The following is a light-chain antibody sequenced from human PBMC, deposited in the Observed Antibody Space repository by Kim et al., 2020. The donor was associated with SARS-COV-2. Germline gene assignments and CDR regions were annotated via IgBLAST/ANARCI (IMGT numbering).Light chain of an antibody. CDR2: AAS. J-gene: IGKJ2*01. CDR3: QQSYSTPPT. CDR1: QSISSY. Sequence: DIQMTQSPSSLSASVGDRVTITCRASQSISSYLNWYQQKPGKAPKLLIYAASSLQSGVPSRFSGSGSGTDFTLTISSLQPEDFATYYCQQSYSTPPTLGQGTKLEI. V-gene: IGKV1-39*01.